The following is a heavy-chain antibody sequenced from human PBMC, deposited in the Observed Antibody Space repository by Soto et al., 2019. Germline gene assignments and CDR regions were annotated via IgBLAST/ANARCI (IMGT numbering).Heavy chain of an antibody. J-gene: IGHJ5*02. D-gene: IGHD5-12*01. V-gene: IGHV3-74*01. CDR2: INSDGRST. CDR1: GFTFSSYW. Sequence: GGSLRLSCAASGFTFSSYWMHWVRQAPGKGLVRVSRINSDGRSTSYADSVKGRFTISRDNAKNTLYLHMNSLRAEDTAVYYCARGVYSGCDLTPWFDPWGQGTLVTVSS. CDR3: ARGVYSGCDLTPWFDP.